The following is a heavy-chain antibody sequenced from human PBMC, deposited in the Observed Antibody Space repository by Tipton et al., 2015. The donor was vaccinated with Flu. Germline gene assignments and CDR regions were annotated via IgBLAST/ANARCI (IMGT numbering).Heavy chain of an antibody. CDR1: GGSVTSGGYY. D-gene: IGHD3-10*01. J-gene: IGHJ3*02. Sequence: TLSLTCTVSGGSVTSGGYYWSWIRQQPGKGLEWIGHIHYTGITYYNPSLKSRITISIDASKNQFSLNLSSVTAADTAVYYCARVGAVTMVRGLAFDAFVICGLGTMVAVSS. CDR2: IHYTGIT. V-gene: IGHV4-31*03. CDR3: ARVGAVTMVRGLAFDAFVI.